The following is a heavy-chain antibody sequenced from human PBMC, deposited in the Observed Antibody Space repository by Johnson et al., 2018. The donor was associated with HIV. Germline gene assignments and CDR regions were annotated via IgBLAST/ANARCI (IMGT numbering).Heavy chain of an antibody. Sequence: VQLVESGGGVARPGGSLRLSCEASGFSFDEYDMSWVRQAPGKGLEWVSGINWNGATPGSADSVKGRFTISRDNAKNFLYLQMNSLRGEDTAVYYCARDLAYNSRWTGAFDIWGQGTMVTVSS. J-gene: IGHJ3*02. CDR1: GFSFDEYD. CDR2: INWNGATP. CDR3: ARDLAYNSRWTGAFDI. V-gene: IGHV3-20*04. D-gene: IGHD6-13*01.